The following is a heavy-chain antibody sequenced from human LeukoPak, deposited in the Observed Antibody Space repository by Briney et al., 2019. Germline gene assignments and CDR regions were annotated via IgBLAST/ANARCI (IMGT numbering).Heavy chain of an antibody. J-gene: IGHJ4*02. D-gene: IGHD3-22*01. V-gene: IGHV1-2*02. CDR2: INPNSGGT. CDR3: ASELNYDSSGYYFDY. Sequence: GASVKVSCKASGYTFTVYFMHWVRQAPGHGLEWMGWINPNSGGTNYAQKFQGRVTMTRDTSISTAYMELSRLRSDDTAVYYCASELNYDSSGYYFDYWGQGTLVTVSS. CDR1: GYTFTVYF.